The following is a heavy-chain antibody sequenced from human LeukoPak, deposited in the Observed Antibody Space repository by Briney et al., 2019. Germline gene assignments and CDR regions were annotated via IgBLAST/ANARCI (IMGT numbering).Heavy chain of an antibody. CDR2: IYNSGST. J-gene: IGHJ1*01. Sequence: PSQTLSLTCTVSGGSISSGDYYWSWIRQPPGKGLEWIGYIYNSGSTNYNPSLKSRVTMSVDTSKNQFSLKVTSVTPADTAVYYCASGGDQLTYFQYWGQGTLATVSS. D-gene: IGHD3-16*01. CDR1: GGSISSGDYY. CDR3: ASGGDQLTYFQY. V-gene: IGHV4-61*08.